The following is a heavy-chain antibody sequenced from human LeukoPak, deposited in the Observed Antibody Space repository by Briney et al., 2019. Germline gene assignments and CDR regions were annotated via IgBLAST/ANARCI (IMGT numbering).Heavy chain of an antibody. J-gene: IGHJ6*02. CDR3: AKGRYYYYYGMDV. CDR1: GFTFDDYA. Sequence: PGESLRLSCAASGFTFDDYAMHWVRQAPGKGLEWVSGISWNSGSIGYADSVKGRFTISRDNAKNSLYLQMNSLRAEDTALYYCAKGRYYYYYGMDVWGQGTTVTVSS. V-gene: IGHV3-9*01. CDR2: ISWNSGSI.